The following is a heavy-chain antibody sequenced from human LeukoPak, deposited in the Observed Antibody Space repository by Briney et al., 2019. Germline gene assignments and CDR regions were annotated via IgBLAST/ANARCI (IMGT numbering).Heavy chain of an antibody. Sequence: EASVKVSCKASGYTFTSYDINWVRQATGQGLEWMGWMNPNSGNTGYAQKFQGRVTMTRNTSISTAYMELSSLRSEDTAVYYCARSARYSSSLGYWGQETLVTVSS. CDR3: ARSARYSSSLGY. V-gene: IGHV1-8*01. D-gene: IGHD6-6*01. J-gene: IGHJ4*02. CDR1: GYTFTSYD. CDR2: MNPNSGNT.